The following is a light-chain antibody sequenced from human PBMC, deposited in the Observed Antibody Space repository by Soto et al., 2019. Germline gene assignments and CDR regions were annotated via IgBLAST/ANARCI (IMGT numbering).Light chain of an antibody. CDR3: QAWESSTYV. CDR2: QDS. Sequence: SYELTQPPSVSVSPGQTASITCSGDKLGDKYACWYQQKPGQSPVLVIYQDSKRPSGIPERFSGSNSGNTATLTISGTQAMDEDDYYCQAWESSTYVFGTGTKLTVL. V-gene: IGLV3-1*01. CDR1: KLGDKY. J-gene: IGLJ1*01.